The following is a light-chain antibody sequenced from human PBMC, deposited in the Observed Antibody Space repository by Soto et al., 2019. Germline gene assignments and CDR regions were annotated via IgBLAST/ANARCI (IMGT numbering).Light chain of an antibody. CDR2: DVS. CDR1: SSDVGGYNY. V-gene: IGLV2-14*01. Sequence: QSALTQPASMSGSPGQSITISCTGTSSDVGGYNYVSWYQQHPGKAPKLIIYDVSNRPSGVSNRFSGSKSGNTASLTISGLQPEDEDDYYCSSYASSTTPVVFGGGTNLTVL. J-gene: IGLJ2*01. CDR3: SSYASSTTPVV.